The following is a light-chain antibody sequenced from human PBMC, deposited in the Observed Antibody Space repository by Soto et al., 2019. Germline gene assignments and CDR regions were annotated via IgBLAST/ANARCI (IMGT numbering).Light chain of an antibody. V-gene: IGKV3-15*01. J-gene: IGKJ4*01. CDR1: QSVSSN. Sequence: EIVMTQSPATLSVSPGERATLSCRASQSVSSNLAWYQQKPGQAPRLLIYAASTRATGIPARFSGSGSGTEFTLTLSSLQSEDFAVYYCQQYNNWPPRLPFGGGTKVEIK. CDR2: AAS. CDR3: QQYNNWPPRLP.